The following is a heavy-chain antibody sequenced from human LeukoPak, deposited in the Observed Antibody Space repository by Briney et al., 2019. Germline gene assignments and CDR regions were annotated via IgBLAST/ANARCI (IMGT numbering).Heavy chain of an antibody. V-gene: IGHV3-48*04. D-gene: IGHD2-2*01. CDR1: GFTFSSYS. Sequence: GGSLRLSCAASGFTFSSYSINWVRQAPGKGLEWVSYISSSSSTIYYADSVKGRFTISRDNAKNSLYLQMNSLRAEDTAVYYCARGLSGIVVVGMDVWGQGTTVTVSS. J-gene: IGHJ6*02. CDR3: ARGLSGIVVVGMDV. CDR2: ISSSSSTI.